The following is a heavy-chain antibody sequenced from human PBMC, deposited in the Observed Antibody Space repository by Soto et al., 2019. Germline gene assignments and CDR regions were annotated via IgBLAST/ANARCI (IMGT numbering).Heavy chain of an antibody. V-gene: IGHV4-34*01. D-gene: IGHD3-10*01. CDR2: INHSGST. CDR3: ARGMRGRYYYYGMDV. Sequence: PSETLSLTCAVYGGSFSGYYWSWIRQPPGKGLEWIGEINHSGSTTYTPSLKSRLTISVDTSKNHFSLKLSSVTAADTALYYCARGMRGRYYYYGMDVWGQGTTVTVSS. J-gene: IGHJ6*02. CDR1: GGSFSGYY.